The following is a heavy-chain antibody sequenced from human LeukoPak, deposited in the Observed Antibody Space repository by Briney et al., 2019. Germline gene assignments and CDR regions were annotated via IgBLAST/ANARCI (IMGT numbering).Heavy chain of an antibody. D-gene: IGHD6-19*01. V-gene: IGHV4-4*02. Sequence: SETLPLTCAVSGGSISSSNWWSWVRQPPGKGLEWIGEIYHSGSTNYNPSLKSRVTISVDKSKNQFSLKLSSVTAADTAVYYCARVGDSSGWYSASGWFDPWGQGTLVTVSS. CDR1: GGSISSSNW. CDR2: IYHSGST. CDR3: ARVGDSSGWYSASGWFDP. J-gene: IGHJ5*02.